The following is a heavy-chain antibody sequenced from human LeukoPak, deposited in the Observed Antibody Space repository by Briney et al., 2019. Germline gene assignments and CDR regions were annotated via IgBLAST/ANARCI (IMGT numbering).Heavy chain of an antibody. V-gene: IGHV4-30-4*08. Sequence: PSQTLCLTCTVSGGSISSGDYYWSWIRQPPGKGLEWIGYIYYSGCTYYNPSLKSRVTISVDTSKNQFSLKLSSVTAADTAVYYCASAEYSSSWAPGDWGQGTLVTVSS. J-gene: IGHJ4*02. CDR3: ASAEYSSSWAPGD. D-gene: IGHD6-6*01. CDR2: IYYSGCT. CDR1: GGSISSGDYY.